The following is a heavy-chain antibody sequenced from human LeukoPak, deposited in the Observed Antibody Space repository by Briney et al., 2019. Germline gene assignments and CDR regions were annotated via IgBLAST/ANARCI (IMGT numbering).Heavy chain of an antibody. J-gene: IGHJ4*02. CDR2: IYSTGST. V-gene: IGHV4-61*02. D-gene: IGHD3-10*01. CDR3: ARDQTYSGSGIYTYFDY. CDR1: GGSISSGGYY. Sequence: SETLSLTCTVSGGSISSGGYYWSWIRQPAGKGLEYIGRIYSTGSTNYNPSLRSRVAISVDTSKNHFSLKLSSVTAADTAVYYCARDQTYSGSGIYTYFDYWGQGILVTVSS.